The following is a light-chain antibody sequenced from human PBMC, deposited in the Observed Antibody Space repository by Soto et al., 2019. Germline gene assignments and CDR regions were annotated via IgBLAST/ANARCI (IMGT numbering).Light chain of an antibody. CDR1: QSISSW. V-gene: IGKV1-5*01. J-gene: IGKJ2*01. CDR3: QQYNSFLYT. Sequence: DILMTQSPSTLSASVGDRVTITCRASQSISSWLAWYQQKPGKAPKLLSYDASSLESGVPSRFSGSGSGTEFTLTISSLQPDDFATYYCQQYNSFLYTFGQGTKLEIK. CDR2: DAS.